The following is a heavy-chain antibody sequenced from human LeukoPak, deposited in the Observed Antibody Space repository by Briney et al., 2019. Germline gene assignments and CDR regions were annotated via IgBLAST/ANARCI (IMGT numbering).Heavy chain of an antibody. J-gene: IGHJ4*02. D-gene: IGHD1-26*01. CDR1: GFNFNAYT. CDR3: ARGLVGAAFDL. CDR2: MSSSRDFI. Sequence: GGSLRLFCAASGFNFNAYTMHWVRQVPGKGLEWVSAMSSSRDFIFYGDSVKGRFTIFRDNANKSLDLEMSSLRGEDTAIYYCARGLVGAAFDLWGRGTLVTVSS. V-gene: IGHV3-21*01.